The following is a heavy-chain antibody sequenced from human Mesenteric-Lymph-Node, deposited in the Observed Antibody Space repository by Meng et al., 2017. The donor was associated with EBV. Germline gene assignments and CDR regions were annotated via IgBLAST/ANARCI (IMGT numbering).Heavy chain of an antibody. CDR3: ARTPGPVAVPFDY. D-gene: IGHD6-19*01. CDR1: CGAVSRRSYC. Sequence: GTGRVNPWEPLSSTRSVSCGAVSRRSYCGGWIRQPPGKGLRWIGSIYYSGSTYYNPSLKSRVTISVETSKNQFSLKLSSVTAAETAVYYCARTPGPVAVPFDYWGQGTLVTVFS. V-gene: IGHV4-39*01. J-gene: IGHJ4*02. CDR2: IYYSGST.